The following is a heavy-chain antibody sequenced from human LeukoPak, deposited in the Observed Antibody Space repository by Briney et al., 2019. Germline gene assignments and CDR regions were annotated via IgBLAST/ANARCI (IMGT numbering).Heavy chain of an antibody. Sequence: GGSLRLSCAASGFSFSTYSMNWVRQAPGKGLEWVSSISAASNYIYYADSVKGRFTISRDNAKNSLYLQMDSLRAEDTAVYYCARERLPDDYWGQGTLVTVSS. J-gene: IGHJ4*02. CDR1: GFSFSTYS. CDR3: ARERLPDDY. CDR2: ISAASNYI. V-gene: IGHV3-21*01. D-gene: IGHD4-11*01.